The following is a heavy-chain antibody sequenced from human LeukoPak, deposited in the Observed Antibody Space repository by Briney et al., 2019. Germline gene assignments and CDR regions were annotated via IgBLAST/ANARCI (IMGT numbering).Heavy chain of an antibody. J-gene: IGHJ5*02. CDR1: GYTFTSYA. D-gene: IGHD3-9*01. V-gene: IGHV1-3*01. CDR3: ARDPDDILTGYYPNWFDP. CDR2: INAGNGNT. Sequence: GASVKVSCKASGYTFTSYAMHWVRQAPGQSLEWMGWINAGNGNTKYSQKFQGRVTITRDTSASTAYMELSSLRSEDTAVYYCARDPDDILTGYYPNWFDPWGQGTLVTVSS.